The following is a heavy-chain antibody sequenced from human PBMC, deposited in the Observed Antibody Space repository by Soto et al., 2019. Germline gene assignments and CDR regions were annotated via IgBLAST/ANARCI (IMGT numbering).Heavy chain of an antibody. J-gene: IGHJ6*02. Sequence: EAQLVESGGGLAQPGGSLRLSCAASGFTFSRYEMNWVRQAPGKGLEWISYISSSGGDIDYADSVKGRFTISRDNAKNSLYLQMNSLRAEDTAVYYCARDKPFCSSSTCYYSYYGMDVWGQGTTVTVSS. D-gene: IGHD2-2*01. CDR1: GFTFSRYE. CDR3: ARDKPFCSSSTCYYSYYGMDV. V-gene: IGHV3-48*03. CDR2: ISSSGGDI.